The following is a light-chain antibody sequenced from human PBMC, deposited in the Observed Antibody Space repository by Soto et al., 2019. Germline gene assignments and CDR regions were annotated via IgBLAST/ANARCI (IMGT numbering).Light chain of an antibody. CDR3: ASWDNSLNGLYV. V-gene: IGLV1-44*01. Sequence: QSVLTQPPSASGTPGQRVTISCSGSSSNIGSHPVNWYRQLPGTAPKLLLYGDNQRPSGVPDRFSASKSGASASLAISGLQSEDEATYYCASWDNSLNGLYVFGAGTKVTVL. J-gene: IGLJ1*01. CDR1: SSNIGSHP. CDR2: GDN.